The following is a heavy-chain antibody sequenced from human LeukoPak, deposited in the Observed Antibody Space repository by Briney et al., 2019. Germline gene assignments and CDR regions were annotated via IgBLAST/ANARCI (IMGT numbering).Heavy chain of an antibody. Sequence: ASVKVSCKASGYTFNNYGVTWVQQAPGQGLEWMGRISAYNGLTNYARNLQDRVTMTTDTSTSTAYMELRRLRPSDTAVYYCARGPRYAYDSSALVLDSWGQGTLVTVSS. D-gene: IGHD3-22*01. CDR1: GYTFNNYG. CDR2: ISAYNGLT. V-gene: IGHV1-18*01. J-gene: IGHJ4*02. CDR3: ARGPRYAYDSSALVLDS.